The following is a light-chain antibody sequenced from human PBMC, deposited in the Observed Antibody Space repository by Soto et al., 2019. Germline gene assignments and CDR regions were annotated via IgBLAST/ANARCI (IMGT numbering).Light chain of an antibody. CDR3: QKYNNWPFT. Sequence: EIVMTQSPATLSVSPGERATLSCRASQSVSSNLAWYQQKPGQAPRLLIYGASTRATGIPARFSGSGSGTASTLTISSLQSEDFAIYYCQKYNNWPFTFGPGTKVDIK. V-gene: IGKV3-15*01. J-gene: IGKJ3*01. CDR1: QSVSSN. CDR2: GAS.